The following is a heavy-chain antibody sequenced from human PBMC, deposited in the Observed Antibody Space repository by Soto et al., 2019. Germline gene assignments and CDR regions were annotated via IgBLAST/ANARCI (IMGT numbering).Heavy chain of an antibody. CDR2: ISDSGVNT. J-gene: IGHJ4*02. D-gene: IGHD6-25*01. V-gene: IGHV3-23*02. Sequence: GGSLRLSCTASGFTFSNYAMSWVRQAPGMGLEWVSTISDSGVNTFFGDSMKDRFTISRDNSRSTVYLQLNTVRAEDTAIYYCARAIGADFFDYWGQGTLVTVSS. CDR3: ARAIGADFFDY. CDR1: GFTFSNYA.